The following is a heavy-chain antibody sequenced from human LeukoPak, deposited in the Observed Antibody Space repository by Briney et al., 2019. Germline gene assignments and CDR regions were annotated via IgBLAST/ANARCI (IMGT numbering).Heavy chain of an antibody. J-gene: IGHJ6*03. CDR3: ARGRVSSSTWYSTYYYYFYMDL. CDR2: VDHTGST. CDR1: DDSITMYY. Sequence: SETLSLTCTVSDDSITMYYWTWIRQPPGKGLEWIGYVDHTGSTKFNPSLNGRVSISRDTSNNFFSLRLRSVTAADTAVYFCARGRVSSSTWYSTYYYYFYMDLWGKGTTVTVSS. V-gene: IGHV4-59*01. D-gene: IGHD4-11*01.